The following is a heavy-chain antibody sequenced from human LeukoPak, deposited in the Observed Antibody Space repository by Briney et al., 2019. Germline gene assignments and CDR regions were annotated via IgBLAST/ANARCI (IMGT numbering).Heavy chain of an antibody. CDR3: ASTGSTLHAFDI. CDR1: GGTFSSYA. CDR2: IIPIFGTA. D-gene: IGHD2-2*01. Sequence: GASVKVSCKASGGTFSSYAISWVRQAPGQGLEWMGGIIPIFGTANYAQKFQGRVTITTDESTSTAYMELSSLRSEDTAVYYCASTGSTLHAFDIWGQGTMVTVSS. V-gene: IGHV1-69*05. J-gene: IGHJ3*02.